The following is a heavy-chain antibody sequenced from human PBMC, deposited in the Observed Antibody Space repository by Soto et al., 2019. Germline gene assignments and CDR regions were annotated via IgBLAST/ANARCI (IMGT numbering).Heavy chain of an antibody. V-gene: IGHV3-53*01. CDR3: VSRIPSWVFDY. Sequence: GGALRLSCVASGLSVSYNYMVWVRQAPGRGLEWVSVMYAGGDTHYADSVKGRFTISRDKSENTLYLQMNSLRDEDTGVYFCVSRIPSWVFDYWGLGTLVTVSS. D-gene: IGHD2-21*01. J-gene: IGHJ4*01. CDR1: GLSVSYNY. CDR2: MYAGGDT.